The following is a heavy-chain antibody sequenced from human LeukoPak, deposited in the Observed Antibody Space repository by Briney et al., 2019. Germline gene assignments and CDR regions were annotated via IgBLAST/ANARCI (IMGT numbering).Heavy chain of an antibody. D-gene: IGHD2-15*01. CDR2: LSSGGINK. Sequence: GRSLRLSCVVSGFTFSNYGVHWVRQAPGKGLEWVALLSSGGINKHYADSVKGRFIISRDNSMNTLYLQMNSLRVEDTAVYYCARDHAGSGRAFDNWGQGTLVTVSS. CDR3: ARDHAGSGRAFDN. J-gene: IGHJ4*02. V-gene: IGHV3-30*03. CDR1: GFTFSNYG.